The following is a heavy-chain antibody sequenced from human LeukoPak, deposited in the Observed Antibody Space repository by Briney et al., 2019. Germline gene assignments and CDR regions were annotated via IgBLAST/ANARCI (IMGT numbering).Heavy chain of an antibody. CDR3: ASQTPRYNYGSLDY. Sequence: PGGSLRLSCAASGFTFSSYAMSWVRQAPGKGLEWVSSISGDGGRTYYADSVKGRLTISRDNSQNTLYLQLHGLRDEDTAVYYCASQTPRYNYGSLDYWGQGTLVTVSS. D-gene: IGHD3-10*01. V-gene: IGHV3-23*01. CDR1: GFTFSSYA. J-gene: IGHJ4*02. CDR2: ISGDGGRT.